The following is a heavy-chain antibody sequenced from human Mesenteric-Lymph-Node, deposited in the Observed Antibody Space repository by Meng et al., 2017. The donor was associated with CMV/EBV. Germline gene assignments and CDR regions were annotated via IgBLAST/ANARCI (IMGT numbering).Heavy chain of an antibody. J-gene: IGHJ4*02. D-gene: IGHD6-19*01. CDR3: ARDLEIPVAGPFDS. CDR1: GGTFSNYV. CDR2: IIPIFGIA. Sequence: ASGGTFSNYVISWVHQAPGRGHEWMGRIIPIFGIANYAQKFQGRVTITADKSTSTAYMELSSLRSEDTAMYYCARDLEIPVAGPFDSWGQGTLVTVSS. V-gene: IGHV1-69*04.